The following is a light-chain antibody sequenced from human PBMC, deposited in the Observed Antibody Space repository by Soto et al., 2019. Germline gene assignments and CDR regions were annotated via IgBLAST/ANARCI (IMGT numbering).Light chain of an antibody. V-gene: IGLV2-8*01. CDR1: SSDVGGYNY. CDR2: EVS. Sequence: QSVLTQTPSASGSPGQSVTISCTGTSSDVGGYNYVSWYQQHPGKAPKLMIYEVSKRPSGVPDRFSGSKSGNTASLTVSGLQAEDEADYYCSSYAGSNILVFGGGTQLTVL. CDR3: SSYAGSNILV. J-gene: IGLJ2*01.